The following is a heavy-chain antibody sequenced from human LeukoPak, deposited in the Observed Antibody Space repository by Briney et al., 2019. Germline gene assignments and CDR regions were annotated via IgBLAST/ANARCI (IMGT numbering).Heavy chain of an antibody. D-gene: IGHD3-22*01. CDR1: GGSISSGDYY. Sequence: PSQTLSLTCTVSGGSISSGDYYWSWIRQPPGKGLEWIGYIYYSGSTYYNPSLKSRVTISVDTSKNQFSLKLSSVTAADTAVYYCARHRYYYDSSGYFLWGQGTLVTVSS. J-gene: IGHJ4*02. V-gene: IGHV4-30-4*08. CDR3: ARHRYYYDSSGYFL. CDR2: IYYSGST.